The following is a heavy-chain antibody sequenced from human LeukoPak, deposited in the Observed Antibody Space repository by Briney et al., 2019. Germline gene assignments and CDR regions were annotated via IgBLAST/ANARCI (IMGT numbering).Heavy chain of an antibody. J-gene: IGHJ4*02. V-gene: IGHV4-4*02. D-gene: IGHD5-24*01. CDR1: GGSISSSNW. Sequence: PSETLSLTCAVSGGSISSSNWWSWVRQPPGKGLEWIGEIYHSGSTNYNPSLKSRVTISVDTSKNQFSLKLSSVTAADTAVYYCASVRRDDYPFDYWGQGTLVTVSS. CDR3: ASVRRDDYPFDY. CDR2: IYHSGST.